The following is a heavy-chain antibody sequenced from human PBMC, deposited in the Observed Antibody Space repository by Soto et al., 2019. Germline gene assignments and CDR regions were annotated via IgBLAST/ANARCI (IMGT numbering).Heavy chain of an antibody. D-gene: IGHD2-15*01. J-gene: IGHJ3*02. Sequence: PGGSLRLSCAASGFTVSSNYMSWVRQAPGKGLEWVSVIYSGGSTYYADSVKGRFTISRHNSKNTLYLQMNSLRAEDTAVYYCARESPRYCSGGSCYSDDAFDIWGQGTMVTVSS. CDR2: IYSGGST. CDR3: ARESPRYCSGGSCYSDDAFDI. V-gene: IGHV3-53*04. CDR1: GFTVSSNY.